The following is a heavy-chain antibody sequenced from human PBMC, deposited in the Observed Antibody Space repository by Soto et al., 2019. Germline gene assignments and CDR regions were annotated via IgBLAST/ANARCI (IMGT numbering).Heavy chain of an antibody. J-gene: IGHJ5*02. D-gene: IGHD6-19*01. Sequence: LRLSCAASGFTFSSYAMIWVRQAPGKGLEWVSAISGSGGSTYYADSVKGRFTISRDNSKNTLYLQMNSLRAEDTAVYYCAKDQWLTNNWFDPWGQGTLVTVSS. CDR3: AKDQWLTNNWFDP. V-gene: IGHV3-23*01. CDR2: ISGSGGST. CDR1: GFTFSSYA.